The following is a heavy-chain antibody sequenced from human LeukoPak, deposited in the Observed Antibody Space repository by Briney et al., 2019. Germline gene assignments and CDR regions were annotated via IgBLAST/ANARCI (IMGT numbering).Heavy chain of an antibody. V-gene: IGHV1-8*01. CDR3: ARSYSSSWHYFDY. Sequence: GASVKVSCKASGYTFTSYDINWVRQATEQGLEWMGWMNPNSGNTGYAQKFQGWVTMTRDTSISTAYMELSRLRSDDTAVYYCARSYSSSWHYFDYWGQGTLVTVSS. D-gene: IGHD6-13*01. CDR2: MNPNSGNT. J-gene: IGHJ4*02. CDR1: GYTFTSYD.